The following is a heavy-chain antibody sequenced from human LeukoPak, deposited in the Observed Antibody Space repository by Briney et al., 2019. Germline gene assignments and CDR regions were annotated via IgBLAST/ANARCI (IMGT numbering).Heavy chain of an antibody. J-gene: IGHJ4*02. CDR3: ARAGYCSGGSCYGSDY. D-gene: IGHD2-15*01. CDR1: GFTFSSYG. V-gene: IGHV3-30*03. CDR2: ISYDGSNK. Sequence: GRSLRLSCAASGFTFSSYGMHWVRQAPGKGLEWVAVISYDGSNKYYADSVKGRFTISRDNSKNTLYLQMDSLRAEDTAVYYCARAGYCSGGSCYGSDYWGQGTLVSVSS.